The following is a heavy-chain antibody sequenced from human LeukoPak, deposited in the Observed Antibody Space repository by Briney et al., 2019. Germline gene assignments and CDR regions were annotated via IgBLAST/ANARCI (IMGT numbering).Heavy chain of an antibody. CDR1: GFTFSSYA. CDR3: AKGAPSEYVWGNYRRFDF. V-gene: IGHV3-23*01. J-gene: IGHJ4*02. D-gene: IGHD3-16*02. Sequence: GGSLRLSCAASGFTFSSYAMSWVRQAPGQGLEWVSSIGGGGATTYYADSVKGRFAISRDNSKNTLYLQMNSLRGEDTAVYYRAKGAPSEYVWGNYRRFDFWGQGTLVTVSS. CDR2: IGGGGATT.